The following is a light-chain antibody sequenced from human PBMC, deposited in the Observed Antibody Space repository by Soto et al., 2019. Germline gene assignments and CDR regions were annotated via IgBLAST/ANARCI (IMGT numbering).Light chain of an antibody. CDR1: QSVSSSY. Sequence: EIVLTQSPGTLSLSPGERDTLSCRASQSVSSSYLAWYQQKPGQAPRLLIYGASSRATGIPNRFSGSGSGTDFTLTISRLEPEDFAVYYCQQYGSSFTFGPGTKWISN. V-gene: IGKV3-20*01. CDR2: GAS. J-gene: IGKJ3*01. CDR3: QQYGSSFT.